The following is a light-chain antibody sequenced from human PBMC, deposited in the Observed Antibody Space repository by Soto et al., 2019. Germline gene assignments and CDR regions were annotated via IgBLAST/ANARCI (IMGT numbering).Light chain of an antibody. CDR2: YDN. Sequence: SYELTQPPSVSVAPGKTARITCGGNNIGSKSVHWYQQKPGQAPVLVIYYDNDRPSGIPERFSGSNSGNTATLTISRVEAGDEADYYCQVWDSSSDSYVFGTGTKVTVL. V-gene: IGLV3-21*04. CDR3: QVWDSSSDSYV. J-gene: IGLJ1*01. CDR1: NIGSKS.